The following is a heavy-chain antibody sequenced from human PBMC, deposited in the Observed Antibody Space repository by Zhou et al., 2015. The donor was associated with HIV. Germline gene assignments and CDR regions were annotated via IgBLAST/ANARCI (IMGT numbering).Heavy chain of an antibody. J-gene: IGHJ3*01. CDR1: GYTFTSYD. CDR2: VNPQSGNT. Sequence: QVQLVQSGAEVRKPGASVRVSCEASGYTFTSYDFNWVRRAAGQGLEWMGWVNPQSGNTGYSPKFRGRVTMTRNISSATVSMELRRLTPDDTAIYFCVRGVGNWGSFVFDVWGHGTVVTVSS. CDR3: VRGVGNWGSFVFDV. V-gene: IGHV1-8*01. D-gene: IGHD3-16*01.